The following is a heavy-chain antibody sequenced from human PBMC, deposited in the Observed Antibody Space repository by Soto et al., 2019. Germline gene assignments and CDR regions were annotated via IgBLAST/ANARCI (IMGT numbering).Heavy chain of an antibody. D-gene: IGHD3-16*01. Sequence: QVQPVQSGAEVKKPGASVKVSCKASGYTFTSYYMYWVRQAPVQGLGWMGIINPSGGSTSYAQKFPGRAPMTKETSTSTGYRELSILRSEDTALYFFPRKRGSIWGGMDVWGQGTTVTVSS. CDR1: GYTFTSYY. CDR3: PRKRGSIWGGMDV. CDR2: INPSGGST. J-gene: IGHJ6*02. V-gene: IGHV1-46*01.